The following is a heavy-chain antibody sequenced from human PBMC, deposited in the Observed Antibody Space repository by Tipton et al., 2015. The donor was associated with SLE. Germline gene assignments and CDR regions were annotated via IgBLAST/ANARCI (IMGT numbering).Heavy chain of an antibody. CDR2: ISSNGGST. V-gene: IGHV3-64*02. CDR3: AREGFSMIEGVFDY. J-gene: IGHJ4*02. CDR1: GFTFSSYA. Sequence: GSLRLSCAASGFTFSSYAMHWVRQAPGKGLEYVSAISSNGGSTYYADSVKGRFTISRDNSKNTLYLQMGSLRAEDMAVYYCAREGFSMIEGVFDYWGQGTLVTVSS. D-gene: IGHD3-22*01.